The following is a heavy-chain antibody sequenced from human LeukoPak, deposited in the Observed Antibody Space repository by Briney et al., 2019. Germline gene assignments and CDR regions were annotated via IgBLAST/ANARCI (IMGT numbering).Heavy chain of an antibody. CDR3: ARLQSRGLVWSVY. CDR1: GGSISSISYD. D-gene: IGHD2-21*01. CDR2: IYYSGST. V-gene: IGHV4-39*01. J-gene: IGHJ4*02. Sequence: ASETMSLTCTVSGGSISSISYDWGGIRQPPGKGLEWIGSIYYSGSTYYNPSLKSRVTISVDTSKNQFSLKLSSVTAEDTAVYYCARLQSRGLVWSVYWGEGTLVTVSS.